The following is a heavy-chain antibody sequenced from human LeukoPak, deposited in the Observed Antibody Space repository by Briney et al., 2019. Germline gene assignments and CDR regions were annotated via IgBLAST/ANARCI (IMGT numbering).Heavy chain of an antibody. J-gene: IGHJ6*03. D-gene: IGHD6-13*01. CDR2: INPNSDNT. V-gene: IGHV1-8*03. CDR3: ARGPSGSWSSRVRYMDV. CDR1: GYTFTSYD. Sequence: ASVKVSCKASGYTFTSYDINWVRQATGQGLEWMGWINPNSDNTGYPQKFQGRATITWNTSISTTYMELSSLRSEDTAVFYCARGPSGSWSSRVRYMDVWGKGTTVTVSS.